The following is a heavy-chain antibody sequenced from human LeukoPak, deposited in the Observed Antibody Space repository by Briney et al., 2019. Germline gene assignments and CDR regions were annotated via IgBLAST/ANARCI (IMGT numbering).Heavy chain of an antibody. CDR3: ARGRWRIVGATKGNWFDP. CDR2: INPNSGGT. CDR1: GYTFTGYY. Sequence: ASVKVSCKASGYTFTGYYMHWVRQAPGQGLEWMGWINPNSGGTNYAQKFQGRVTMTRDTSISTAYMELSRLRSDDTAVYYCARGRWRIVGATKGNWFDPWGEGTLVTVSS. J-gene: IGHJ5*02. V-gene: IGHV1-2*02. D-gene: IGHD1-26*01.